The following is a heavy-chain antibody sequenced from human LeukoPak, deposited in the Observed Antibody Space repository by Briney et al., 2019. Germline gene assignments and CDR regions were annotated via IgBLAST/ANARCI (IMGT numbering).Heavy chain of an antibody. V-gene: IGHV3-21*01. Sequence: GGSLRLSCAASGFTLSSYSMNWVRQAPGKGLEWVSFISTSSSYIYYADSVKGRLTISRDNAKNSLYLQMNSLRAEDTAVYYCARVTYYGSGSLYYYYMDVWGKGTTVTISS. CDR3: ARVTYYGSGSLYYYYMDV. CDR2: ISTSSSYI. CDR1: GFTLSSYS. D-gene: IGHD3-10*01. J-gene: IGHJ6*03.